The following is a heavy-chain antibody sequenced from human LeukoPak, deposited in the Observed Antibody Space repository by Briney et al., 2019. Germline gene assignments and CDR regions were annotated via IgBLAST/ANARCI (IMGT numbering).Heavy chain of an antibody. D-gene: IGHD5-24*01. Sequence: GGSLRLSCAASGFTFSSYSMNWVRQAPGKGLEWVSSISSSSSYIYYADSVKGRFTISRDNAKNTLYLQMNSLRAEDTAVYYCARARWVRDAFDIWGQGTMVTVSS. J-gene: IGHJ3*02. CDR2: ISSSSSYI. CDR3: ARARWVRDAFDI. CDR1: GFTFSSYS. V-gene: IGHV3-21*01.